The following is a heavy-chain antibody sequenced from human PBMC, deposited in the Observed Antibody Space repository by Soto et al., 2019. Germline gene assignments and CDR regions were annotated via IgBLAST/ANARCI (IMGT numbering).Heavy chain of an antibody. J-gene: IGHJ5*02. CDR3: ARGRYGSGSYSGNNWFDP. Sequence: SATLSLTCTVSGGSISSYHWSWIRQPPGKGLEWIGHIYHSGSTNYNPSLKSRVSISVDTSKNQFSLRLSSVTAADTAVYYCARGRYGSGSYSGNNWFDPWGQGTLVTVSS. D-gene: IGHD3-10*01. CDR1: GGSISSYH. V-gene: IGHV4-59*01. CDR2: IYHSGST.